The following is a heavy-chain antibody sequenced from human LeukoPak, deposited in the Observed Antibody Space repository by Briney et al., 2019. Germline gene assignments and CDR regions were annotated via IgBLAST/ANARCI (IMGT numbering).Heavy chain of an antibody. D-gene: IGHD3-10*01. CDR2: IWNTGRT. J-gene: IGHJ5*02. V-gene: IGHV4-38-2*01. CDR1: GYTISSGYY. Sequence: NPSETLSLTCAVSGYTISSGYYWGWIRQPPGKGVEWIGTIWNTGRTYYNPSLNSRVTISLDTSKNLFSLKLTSMTAADTSFYYCARRIRGFGFDPWGQGTLVTVS. CDR3: ARRIRGFGFDP.